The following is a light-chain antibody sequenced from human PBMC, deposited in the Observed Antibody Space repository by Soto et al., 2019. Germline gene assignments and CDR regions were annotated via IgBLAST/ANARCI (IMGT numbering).Light chain of an antibody. CDR1: QSVSSS. CDR2: DAS. V-gene: IGKV3-11*01. Sequence: EIVLTQSPATLSLSPGERATLSCRASQSVSSSLAWYQQNPGQAPRLLIYDASNRATGIPARFSGSGSGTAFTLTISTLEPEDFALYYCLHRSNWPRYTFGQGTKLEIK. CDR3: LHRSNWPRYT. J-gene: IGKJ2*01.